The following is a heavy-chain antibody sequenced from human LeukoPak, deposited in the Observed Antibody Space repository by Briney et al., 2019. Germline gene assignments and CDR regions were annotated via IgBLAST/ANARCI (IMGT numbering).Heavy chain of an antibody. CDR3: ARHGPRYSSSWYLVY. D-gene: IGHD6-13*01. CDR2: IYYSGST. J-gene: IGHJ4*02. V-gene: IGHV4-39*01. Sequence: SETLSLTCTVSGGSISSSSYYWGWIRQPPGKGLEWIGSIYYSGSTYYNPSLKSRVTISVGTSKNQFSLKLSSVTAADTAVYYCARHGPRYSSSWYLVYWGQGTLVTVSS. CDR1: GGSISSSSYY.